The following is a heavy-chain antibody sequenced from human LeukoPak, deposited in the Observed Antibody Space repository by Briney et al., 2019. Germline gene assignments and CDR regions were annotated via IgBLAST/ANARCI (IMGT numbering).Heavy chain of an antibody. CDR1: GGSISSYY. Sequence: PSETLSLTCTVSGGSISSYYWSWIRQPPGKGLEWIGYIYYSGSTYYKSSLKSRVTISVDTSKNQFSLKLSSVTAADTAVYYCARTRYYYNSRSYGAPYYFDYWGQGTLVTVSS. V-gene: IGHV4-59*08. CDR2: IYYSGST. J-gene: IGHJ4*02. D-gene: IGHD3-10*01. CDR3: ARTRYYYNSRSYGAPYYFDY.